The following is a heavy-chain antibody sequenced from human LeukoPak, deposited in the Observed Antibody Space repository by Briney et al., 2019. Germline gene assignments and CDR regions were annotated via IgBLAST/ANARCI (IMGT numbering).Heavy chain of an antibody. CDR1: GFTFSSYS. J-gene: IGHJ6*02. D-gene: IGHD3-22*01. Sequence: GSLRLSCAASGFTFSSYSMNWVRQAPGKGLEWIGYIYYSGSTNYNPSLKSRVTISVDTSKNQFSLKLSSVTAADTAVYYCARDVPTYDSSGYYGYYYDMDVWGQGTTVTVSS. CDR3: ARDVPTYDSSGYYGYYYDMDV. CDR2: IYYSGST. V-gene: IGHV4-59*01.